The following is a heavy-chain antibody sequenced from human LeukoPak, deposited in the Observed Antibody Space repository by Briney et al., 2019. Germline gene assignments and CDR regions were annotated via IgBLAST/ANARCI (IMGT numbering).Heavy chain of an antibody. CDR1: GFTFSSYA. CDR3: AKSRGYDILTGPLVYFDY. CDR2: ISGSGGSA. Sequence: GGSLRLSCAASGFTFSSYAMSRVRQAPGKGLEWVSAISGSGGSAYYADSVKGRFTISRDNSKNTLYLQMNSPRAEDTAVYYCAKSRGYDILTGPLVYFDYWGQGTLVTVSS. D-gene: IGHD3-9*01. J-gene: IGHJ4*02. V-gene: IGHV3-23*01.